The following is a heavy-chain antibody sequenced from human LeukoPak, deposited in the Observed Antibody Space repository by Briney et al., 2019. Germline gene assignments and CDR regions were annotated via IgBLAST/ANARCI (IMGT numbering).Heavy chain of an antibody. CDR3: ARTARVFDY. J-gene: IGHJ4*02. V-gene: IGHV4-59*01. CDR1: GGSTSIYY. D-gene: IGHD2-21*02. Sequence: SETLSLTCTVTGGSTSIYYWSGLRQPPGKGLECTGYTSYSGSTDYSPSLKSRVTISLDTSKNPFSLRLTSVTAADTAVYYCARTARVFDYWGPGILVTVSS. CDR2: TSYSGST.